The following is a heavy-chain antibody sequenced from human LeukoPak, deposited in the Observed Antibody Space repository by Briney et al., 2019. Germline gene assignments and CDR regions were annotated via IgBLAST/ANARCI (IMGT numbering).Heavy chain of an antibody. Sequence: SETLSLTCTVSGGSISSSSYYWGWIRRPPGKGLEWIGSIYYSGSTYYNPSLKSRVTISVDTSKNQFSLKLSSVTAADTAVYYCARRGYCSSTSCFWHFDYWGQGTLVTVSS. D-gene: IGHD2-2*01. CDR2: IYYSGST. CDR3: ARRGYCSSTSCFWHFDY. CDR1: GGSISSSSYY. J-gene: IGHJ4*02. V-gene: IGHV4-39*01.